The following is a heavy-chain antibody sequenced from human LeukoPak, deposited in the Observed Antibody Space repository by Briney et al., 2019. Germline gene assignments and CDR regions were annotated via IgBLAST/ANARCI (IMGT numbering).Heavy chain of an antibody. CDR3: ARGRIVGATAAFDI. Sequence: GGSLRLSCAASRFSFSNYAMHWVRQDSGRGLEWLAVISHDGINTYYADSVKGRFTISRDNSKNTLYLQLNSLRAEDTAVYYCARGRIVGATAAFDIWGQGTMVTVSS. J-gene: IGHJ3*02. CDR2: ISHDGINT. D-gene: IGHD1-26*01. CDR1: RFSFSNYA. V-gene: IGHV3-30*03.